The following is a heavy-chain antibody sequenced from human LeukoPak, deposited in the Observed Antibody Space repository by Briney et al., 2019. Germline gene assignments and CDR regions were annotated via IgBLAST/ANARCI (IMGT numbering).Heavy chain of an antibody. Sequence: GGSLRLSCAASGFTFSSYAMHWVRQAPGKGLEWVAVISYDGSNKYHADSVKGRFTISRDNSKNTLYLQMNSLRAEDTAVYYCARVRDDFWSGYYGANYYYYGMDVWGQGTTVTVSS. CDR2: ISYDGSNK. D-gene: IGHD3-3*01. V-gene: IGHV3-30-3*01. CDR3: ARVRDDFWSGYYGANYYYYGMDV. J-gene: IGHJ6*02. CDR1: GFTFSSYA.